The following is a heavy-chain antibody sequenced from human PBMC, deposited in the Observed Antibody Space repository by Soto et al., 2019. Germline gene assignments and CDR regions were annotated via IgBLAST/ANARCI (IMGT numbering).Heavy chain of an antibody. V-gene: IGHV3-7*01. J-gene: IGHJ1*01. CDR3: ATTLTTSAEYFQY. CDR2: IKEDGSDK. D-gene: IGHD3-16*01. Sequence: GSLRLSCAASELTFSSYGMNWVRQAPGKGLEWVAHIKEDGSDKYYGDSVKGRFIISRDNAKNSLFLQMNSLRAEDTAVYYCATTLTTSAEYFQYWGQGTLVTVSS. CDR1: ELTFSSYG.